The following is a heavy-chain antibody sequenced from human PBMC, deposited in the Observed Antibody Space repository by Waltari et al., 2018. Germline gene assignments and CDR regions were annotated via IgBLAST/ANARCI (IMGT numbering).Heavy chain of an antibody. CDR3: AKKSSSYYDFWSGSSEVG. Sequence: VQLQQWGAGLLKPSETLSLTCAVYGGSFSGYYWSWIRQPPGTGLEWVSAISGSGGITYFADSVEVRFTISRDKSKNTLYLQMNSLRADDTAVYYCAKKSSSYYDFWSGSSEVGWGQGTLVTVSS. CDR2: ISGSGGIT. CDR1: GGSFSGYY. V-gene: IGHV3-23*01. D-gene: IGHD3-3*01. J-gene: IGHJ4*02.